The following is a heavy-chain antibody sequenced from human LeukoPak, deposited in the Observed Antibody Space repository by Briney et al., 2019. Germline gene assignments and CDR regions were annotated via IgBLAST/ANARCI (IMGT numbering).Heavy chain of an antibody. CDR1: GFTVSSNY. V-gene: IGHV3-23*01. J-gene: IGHJ4*02. CDR2: ISGNGGST. D-gene: IGHD6-13*01. CDR3: AKAHSSSWYYFGD. Sequence: GRSLRLSCAASGFTVSSNYMSWVRQAPGKGLEWVSVISGNGGSTHYADSVKGRFTVSRDNSKNTLYLQMNSLRAEDTARYYCAKAHSSSWYYFGDWGQGILVTVSS.